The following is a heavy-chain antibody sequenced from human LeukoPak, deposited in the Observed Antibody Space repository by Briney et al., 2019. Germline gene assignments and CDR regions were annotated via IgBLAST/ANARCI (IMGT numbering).Heavy chain of an antibody. J-gene: IGHJ4*02. D-gene: IGHD3-10*01. V-gene: IGHV1-69*13. CDR2: IIPIFGTA. Sequence: SVKVSCKASGGTFSSYAISWVRQAPGQGLEWMGGIIPIFGTANYAQKFQGRVTITADESTSTAYMELSSLRSEDTAVYYCAGETMVRGVFPPAYDYWGQGTLVTVSS. CDR1: GGTFSSYA. CDR3: AGETMVRGVFPPAYDY.